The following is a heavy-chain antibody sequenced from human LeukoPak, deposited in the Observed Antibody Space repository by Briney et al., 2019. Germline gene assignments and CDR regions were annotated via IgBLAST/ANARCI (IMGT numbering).Heavy chain of an antibody. Sequence: SETLSLTCSVSGGSVSSGDSYWSWIRQPPGKGLEWIGYIYYSGSSYYDPSLKSRVTISVDTSKNQFSLKLSSVTAADTAVYYCAMRNYDSSASAFDIWGQGTMVTVSS. CDR2: IYYSGSS. J-gene: IGHJ3*02. CDR1: GGSVSSGDSY. V-gene: IGHV4-30-4*01. D-gene: IGHD3-22*01. CDR3: AMRNYDSSASAFDI.